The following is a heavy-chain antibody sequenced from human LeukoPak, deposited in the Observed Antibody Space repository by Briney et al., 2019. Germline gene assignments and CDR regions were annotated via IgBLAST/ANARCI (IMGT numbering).Heavy chain of an antibody. V-gene: IGHV4-34*01. D-gene: IGHD1-26*01. CDR3: ARAPARGSYSAFDI. J-gene: IGHJ3*02. CDR2: INHSGST. Sequence: SETLSLTCAVYGGSFSGYYWSWIRQPPGKGLEWIGEINHSGSTNYNPSLKSRVTISVDTSKNQFSLKLSSVTAADTAVYYCARAPARGSYSAFDIWGQGTMVTVSS. CDR1: GGSFSGYY.